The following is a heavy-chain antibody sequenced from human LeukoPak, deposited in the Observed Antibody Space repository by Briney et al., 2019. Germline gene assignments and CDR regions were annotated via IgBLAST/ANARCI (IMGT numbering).Heavy chain of an antibody. CDR2: LYYSGST. V-gene: IGHV4-59*12. J-gene: IGHJ4*02. CDR1: GFPLCNYA. D-gene: IGHD2-21*02. CDR3: ARGDGVVVTATARKNDY. Sequence: GSLRLSCAASGFPLCNYAMKLGRQPPGKGLEGIGYLYYSGSTYYNPSLKSRVTISVDTSKNQFSPKLSSVTAADTAMYYCARGDGVVVTATARKNDYWGQGTLVTVSS.